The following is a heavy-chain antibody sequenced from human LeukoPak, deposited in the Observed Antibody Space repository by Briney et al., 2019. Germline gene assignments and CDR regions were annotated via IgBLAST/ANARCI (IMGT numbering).Heavy chain of an antibody. Sequence: GESLKISCKGSGYSFTSYWISWVRQMPGKGQEWMGRIDPSDSYTNYSPSFQGHVTISADKSISTPYLQWSSLKASDTAMYYCARHFDQLAAQGDYWGQGTLVTVSS. CDR1: GYSFTSYW. CDR2: IDPSDSYT. D-gene: IGHD6-6*01. CDR3: ARHFDQLAAQGDY. J-gene: IGHJ4*02. V-gene: IGHV5-10-1*01.